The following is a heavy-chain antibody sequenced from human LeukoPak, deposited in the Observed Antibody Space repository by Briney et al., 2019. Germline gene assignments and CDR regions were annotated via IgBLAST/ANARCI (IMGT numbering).Heavy chain of an antibody. J-gene: IGHJ4*02. CDR2: ISANSATT. Sequence: GGSLRLSYAASGFAFNIYPMIWARQAPGKGLEWVSSISANSATTNYADSAKGRFTVSRDNSKSTVYLQMNSLRAEDTAVYYCATLMYTSGRQGFDSWGQGTRVTVSS. CDR1: GFAFNIYP. D-gene: IGHD6-19*01. V-gene: IGHV3-23*01. CDR3: ATLMYTSGRQGFDS.